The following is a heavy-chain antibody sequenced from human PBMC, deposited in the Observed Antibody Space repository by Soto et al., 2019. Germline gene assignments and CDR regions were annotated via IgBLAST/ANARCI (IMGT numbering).Heavy chain of an antibody. CDR3: ARGPATAKPEGVDF. D-gene: IGHD1-1*01. V-gene: IGHV1-2*02. Sequence: ASVKVSCKASGYTFSDYYIHWVREAPGQGLEWMGWINPNSGGTKYAPKFQGGVTMTRDTSITTAYMELSRLRSGDTAVYYCARGPATAKPEGVDFWGQGTLVTVSS. CDR2: INPNSGGT. J-gene: IGHJ4*02. CDR1: GYTFSDYY.